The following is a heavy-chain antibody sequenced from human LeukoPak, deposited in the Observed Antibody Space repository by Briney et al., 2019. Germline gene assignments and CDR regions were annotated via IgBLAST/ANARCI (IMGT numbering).Heavy chain of an antibody. J-gene: IGHJ6*02. V-gene: IGHV3-74*01. CDR3: ARENFYGMDV. CDR1: GFTFSRYW. Sequence: PGGSLRLSCAASGFTFSRYWMNWVRQAPGKGLVWVSRINSDGSTTRYADSVKGRFTISRDNAKNTMYLQMNSLRDEDTAVYYCARENFYGMDVWGQGTTVTVSS. CDR2: INSDGSTT.